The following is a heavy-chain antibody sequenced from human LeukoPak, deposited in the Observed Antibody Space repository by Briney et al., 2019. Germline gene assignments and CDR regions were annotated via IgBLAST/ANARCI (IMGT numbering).Heavy chain of an antibody. V-gene: IGHV3-23*01. CDR2: ISGSGGST. Sequence: GGSLRLSCATSGFTFSTYAMTWVRQAPGKGLEWVSAISGSGGSTYYADSVKGRFTISRDNSKNTLYLQMNSLRAEDTAVYYCANGIVAFSFDYWGQGTLVTVSS. J-gene: IGHJ4*02. CDR1: GFTFSTYA. D-gene: IGHD1-26*01. CDR3: ANGIVAFSFDY.